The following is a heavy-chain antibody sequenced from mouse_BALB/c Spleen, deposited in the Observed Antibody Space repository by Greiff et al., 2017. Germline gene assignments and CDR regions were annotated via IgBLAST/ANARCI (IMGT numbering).Heavy chain of an antibody. D-gene: IGHD2-1*01. V-gene: IGHV2-2*02. Sequence: QVQLKESGPGLVQPSQSLSITCTVSGFSLTSYGVHWVRQSPGKGLEWLGVIWSGGSTDYNAAFISRLSISKDNSKSQVFFKMNSLQANDTAIYYCARNGNYVGYYAMDYWGQGTSVTVSS. CDR1: GFSLTSYG. J-gene: IGHJ4*01. CDR3: ARNGNYVGYYAMDY. CDR2: IWSGGST.